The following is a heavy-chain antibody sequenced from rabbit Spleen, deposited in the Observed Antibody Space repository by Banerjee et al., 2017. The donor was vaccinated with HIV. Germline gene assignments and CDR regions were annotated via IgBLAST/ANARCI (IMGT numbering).Heavy chain of an antibody. J-gene: IGHJ6*01. CDR3: VRGASSSGYYSL. D-gene: IGHD1-1*01. CDR2: INAATGKP. V-gene: IGHV1S45*01. Sequence: QEQLEESAGGLVQPGGSLKLSCKASGFTLSSYYMNWVRQAPGKGLEWIACINAATGKPVYATWAKGRFTISKTSSTTVTLQMTSLTVADTATYFCVRGASSSGYYSLWGPGTLVTVS. CDR1: GFTLSSYYM.